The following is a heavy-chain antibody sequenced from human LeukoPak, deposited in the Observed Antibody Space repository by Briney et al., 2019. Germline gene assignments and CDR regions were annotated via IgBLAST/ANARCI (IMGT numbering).Heavy chain of an antibody. CDR1: GGSISSYY. V-gene: IGHV4-4*07. D-gene: IGHD1-26*01. J-gene: IGHJ4*02. CDR2: IYTSGST. CDR3: ARATPLGATYYYFDY. Sequence: SETLSLTCTVSGGSISSYYWSWIWQPAGKGLEWIGRIYTSGSTNYNPSLKSRVTMSVDTSKNQFSLKLSSVTAADTAVYYCARATPLGATYYYFDYWGQGTLVTVSS.